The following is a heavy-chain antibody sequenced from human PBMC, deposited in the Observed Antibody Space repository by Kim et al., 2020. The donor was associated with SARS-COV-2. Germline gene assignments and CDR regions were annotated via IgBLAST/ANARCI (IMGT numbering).Heavy chain of an antibody. D-gene: IGHD6-13*01. CDR3: ATGAAAGKSNWFDP. V-gene: IGHV1-24*01. J-gene: IGHJ5*02. Sequence: QKFQGRVTMTEETSTDTAYMELSSLRSEDTAVYYCATGAAAGKSNWFDPWGQGTLVTVSS.